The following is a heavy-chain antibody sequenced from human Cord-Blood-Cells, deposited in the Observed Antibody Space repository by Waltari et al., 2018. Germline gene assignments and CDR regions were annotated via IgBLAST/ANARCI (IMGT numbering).Heavy chain of an antibody. CDR3: ARGYSSSWYWFDP. Sequence: VQLQESGPGLVKPSDTLSLTCPVSVGPISSYYWTWIRQPPGKGLEWIGDIYYSGSTNYNPSLKSRVTISVDTSKNQFSLKLSSVTAAGTAVYYCARGYSSSWYWFDPWGQGTLVTVSS. CDR2: IYYSGST. D-gene: IGHD6-13*01. CDR1: VGPISSYY. V-gene: IGHV4-59*07. J-gene: IGHJ5*02.